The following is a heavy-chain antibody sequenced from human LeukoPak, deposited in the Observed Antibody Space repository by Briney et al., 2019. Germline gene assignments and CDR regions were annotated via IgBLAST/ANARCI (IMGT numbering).Heavy chain of an antibody. Sequence: SSETLSLTCTVSGGSISSGGYYWSWIRQHPGKGLEWIGYIYYSGSTYYNPSLKSRVTISVDTSKTQFSLKLSSVTAADTAVYYCAKASEYCSSTRCVAHAFDIWGQGTMVTVSS. CDR1: GGSISSGGYY. D-gene: IGHD2-2*01. CDR2: IYYSGST. CDR3: AKASEYCSSTRCVAHAFDI. J-gene: IGHJ3*02. V-gene: IGHV4-31*03.